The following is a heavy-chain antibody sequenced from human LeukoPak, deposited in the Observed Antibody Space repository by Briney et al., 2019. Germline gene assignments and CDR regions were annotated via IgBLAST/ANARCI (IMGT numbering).Heavy chain of an antibody. V-gene: IGHV4-34*01. D-gene: IGHD2-2*01. CDR1: GGSFSGYY. J-gene: IGHJ6*04. CDR2: INHSGST. Sequence: KPSETLSLTCAVYGGSFSGYYWSWIRQPPGKGLEWIGEINHSGSTNYNPSLKSRVTISVDTSKNQFSLKLSSVTAADTAAYYCARFFRRYCSSTSCSDVWGKGTTVTVSS. CDR3: ARFFRRYCSSTSCSDV.